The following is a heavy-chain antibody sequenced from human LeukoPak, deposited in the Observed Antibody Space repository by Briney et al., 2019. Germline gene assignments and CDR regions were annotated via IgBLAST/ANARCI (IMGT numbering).Heavy chain of an antibody. D-gene: IGHD6-13*01. V-gene: IGHV3-30*18. Sequence: GGSLRLSCAASGFTFSSYGMHWVRQAPGKGLELVAVISYDGSNKYYADSVKGRFTISRDNSKNTLYLQMNSLRAEDTAVYYCAKLGTGIAAAGHFDYWGQGTLVTVSS. J-gene: IGHJ4*02. CDR2: ISYDGSNK. CDR3: AKLGTGIAAAGHFDY. CDR1: GFTFSSYG.